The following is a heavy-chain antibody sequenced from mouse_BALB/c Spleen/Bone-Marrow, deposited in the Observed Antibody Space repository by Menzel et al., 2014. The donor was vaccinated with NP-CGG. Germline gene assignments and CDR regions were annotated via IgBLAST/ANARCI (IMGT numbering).Heavy chain of an antibody. V-gene: IGHV5-6-3*01. CDR1: GFTFSTYG. CDR3: ARDHVVGY. CDR2: INNNGGST. Sequence: EVNLVESGGGLVQPGGSLKLSCAASGFTFSTYGMSWVRQTPDKRLELVASINNNGGSTYYPDSVKGRFTISRDNAKNTLYLQMSSLKSEDTAMYYCARDHVVGYWGQGTLVTVSA. J-gene: IGHJ3*01.